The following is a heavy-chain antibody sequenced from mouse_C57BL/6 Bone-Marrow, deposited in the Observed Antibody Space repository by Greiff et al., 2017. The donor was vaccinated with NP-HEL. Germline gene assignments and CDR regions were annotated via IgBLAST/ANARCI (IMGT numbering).Heavy chain of an antibody. CDR1: GYAFSSYW. CDR3: ATDGYYVFDY. D-gene: IGHD2-3*01. J-gene: IGHJ2*01. Sequence: VMLVESGAELVKPGASVKISCKASGYAFSSYWMNWVKQRPGKGLEWIGQIYPGDGDTNYNGKFKGKATLTADKSSSTAYMQLSSLTSEDSAVYFCATDGYYVFDYWGQGTTLTVSS. V-gene: IGHV1-80*01. CDR2: IYPGDGDT.